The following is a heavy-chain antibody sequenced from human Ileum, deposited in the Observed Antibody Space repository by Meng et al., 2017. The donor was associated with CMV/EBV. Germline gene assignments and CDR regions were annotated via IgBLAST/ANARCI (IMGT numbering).Heavy chain of an antibody. CDR3: ARDNDGSSHYSQFDY. Sequence: SRFARNSFGLRWVREFPGKGLKWPAILWYAEVRKYFPDSVRSRFSITRADSKNTVYLQMNSLRAEDTAVYYGARDNDGSSHYSQFDYWGQGTLVTVSS. J-gene: IGHJ4*02. CDR1: RFARNSFG. V-gene: IGHV3-33*01. D-gene: IGHD3-22*01. CDR2: LWYAEVRK.